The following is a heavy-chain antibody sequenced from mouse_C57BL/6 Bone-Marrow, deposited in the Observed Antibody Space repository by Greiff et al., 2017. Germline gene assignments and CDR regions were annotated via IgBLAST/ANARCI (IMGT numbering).Heavy chain of an antibody. J-gene: IGHJ1*03. D-gene: IGHD1-1*01. Sequence: VQLQQSGPGLVQPSQSLSITCTVSGFSLTSYGVHWVRQSPGKGLEWLGVIWSGGSTDYNAAFISRLSISKDNSKSQFFFKMKSLQADDTAIYYCARLYDWYFDVWGTGTTVTVSS. CDR2: IWSGGST. V-gene: IGHV2-2*01. CDR3: ARLYDWYFDV. CDR1: GFSLTSYG.